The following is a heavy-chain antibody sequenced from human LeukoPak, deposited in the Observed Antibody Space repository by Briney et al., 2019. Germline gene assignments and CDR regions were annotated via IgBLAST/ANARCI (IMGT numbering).Heavy chain of an antibody. CDR1: GFTFTEYW. V-gene: IGHV3-7*01. D-gene: IGHD6-6*01. Sequence: GGSLRLSCATSGFTFTEYWMTWVRQAPGKGLEWVANINEDGTETYYADSLKGRFTISRDNTKNSLHLQLHSVRDEDTAFFYCVRERQHVVLRYLGQGTLVSVSS. J-gene: IGHJ4*02. CDR3: VRERQHVVLRY. CDR2: INEDGTET.